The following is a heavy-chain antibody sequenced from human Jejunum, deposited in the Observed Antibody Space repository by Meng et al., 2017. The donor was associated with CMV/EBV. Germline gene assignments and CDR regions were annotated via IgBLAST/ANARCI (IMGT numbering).Heavy chain of an antibody. J-gene: IGHJ4*02. Sequence: QVQVVQSGAEVKEPGSSVKVSCKASGGTFSSYAISWVRQAPGQGLEWMGGIIPILGIANYAQKFQGRVTITADKSTSTAYMELSSLRSEDTAVYYCAREGPGGMATTPYFDYWGQGTLVTVSS. CDR1: GGTFSSYA. V-gene: IGHV1-69*10. CDR3: AREGPGGMATTPYFDY. CDR2: IIPILGIA. D-gene: IGHD5-24*01.